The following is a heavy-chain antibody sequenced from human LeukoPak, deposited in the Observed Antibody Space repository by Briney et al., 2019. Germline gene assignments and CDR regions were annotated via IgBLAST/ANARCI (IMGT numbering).Heavy chain of an antibody. J-gene: IGHJ6*02. D-gene: IGHD6-13*01. Sequence: SETLSLTCAVSGGSISSSNWWSWVRQPPGKGLEWIGEIYHSGSTNYNPSLKSRVTISVDTSKNQFSLKLSSVTAADTAVYYCARDWYSSSWYVSPYGMDVWGQGTTVTVSS. CDR3: ARDWYSSSWYVSPYGMDV. V-gene: IGHV4-4*02. CDR2: IYHSGST. CDR1: GGSISSSNW.